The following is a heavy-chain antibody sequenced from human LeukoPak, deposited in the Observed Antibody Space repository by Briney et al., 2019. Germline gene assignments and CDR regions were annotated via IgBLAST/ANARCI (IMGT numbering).Heavy chain of an antibody. Sequence: ASVKVSCKASGYTFTGYYMHWVRQAPGQGLEWMGRINPNSGGTNYAQKFQGRVTMTRDTSISTAYMELSRLRSDDTAVYYCARERGRPTYSSSWSHWGQGTLVTVSS. J-gene: IGHJ4*02. CDR2: INPNSGGT. D-gene: IGHD6-13*01. CDR1: GYTFTGYY. CDR3: ARERGRPTYSSSWSH. V-gene: IGHV1-2*06.